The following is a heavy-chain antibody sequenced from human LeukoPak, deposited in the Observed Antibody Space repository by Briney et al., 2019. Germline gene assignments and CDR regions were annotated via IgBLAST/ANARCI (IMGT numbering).Heavy chain of an antibody. V-gene: IGHV1-69*13. CDR2: IIPIFGTA. CDR3: ARSITMVRGVISLNVYYYYMDV. J-gene: IGHJ6*03. Sequence: ASVKVSCKASGGTFSSYAISWVRQAPGQGLEWMGGIIPIFGTANYAQKFQGRVTITADESTSTAYMELSSLRSEDTAVYYCARSITMVRGVISLNVYYYYMDVWGKGTTVTISS. CDR1: GGTFSSYA. D-gene: IGHD3-10*01.